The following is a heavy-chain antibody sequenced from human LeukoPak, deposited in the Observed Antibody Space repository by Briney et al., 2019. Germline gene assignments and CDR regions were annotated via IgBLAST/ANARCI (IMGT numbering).Heavy chain of an antibody. CDR1: GGSISSYY. CDR3: ARQTAIEAAGTGYYFDS. D-gene: IGHD6-13*01. V-gene: IGHV4-4*07. J-gene: IGHJ4*02. CDR2: IYTSGST. Sequence: SETLSLTCTVSGGSISSYYWSWIRQPAGKGLEWIGRIYTSGSTNYSPSLKSRVTISVDTSKNQFSLKLSSVTAADTAMYYCARQTAIEAAGTGYYFDSWGQGTLVTVSS.